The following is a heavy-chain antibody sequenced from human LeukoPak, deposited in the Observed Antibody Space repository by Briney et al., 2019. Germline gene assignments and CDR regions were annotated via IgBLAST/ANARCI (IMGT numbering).Heavy chain of an antibody. J-gene: IGHJ4*02. Sequence: GGSLRLSCAASGFTFSSYAMSWVRQAPGKGLEWVSAISGSGGSTYYADSVKGRFIISRDNSKNTLYLQMNSLRAEDTAVYYCAKQIAAAGYNYFDYWGQGTLVTVSS. CDR2: ISGSGGST. CDR3: AKQIAAAGYNYFDY. CDR1: GFTFSSYA. D-gene: IGHD6-13*01. V-gene: IGHV3-23*01.